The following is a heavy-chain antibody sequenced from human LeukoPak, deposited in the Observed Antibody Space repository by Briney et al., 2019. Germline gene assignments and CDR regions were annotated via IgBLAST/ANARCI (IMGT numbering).Heavy chain of an antibody. CDR1: GFTFSSYS. CDR2: ISSSSSTI. CDR3: ARGEGDYDILTGDY. J-gene: IGHJ4*02. V-gene: IGHV3-48*01. D-gene: IGHD3-9*01. Sequence: TGGSLGLSCAASGFTFSSYSMNWVRQAPGKGLEWVSYISSSSSTIYYADSVKGRFTISRDNAKNSLYLQMNSLRAEDTAVYYCARGEGDYDILTGDYWGQGTLVTVSS.